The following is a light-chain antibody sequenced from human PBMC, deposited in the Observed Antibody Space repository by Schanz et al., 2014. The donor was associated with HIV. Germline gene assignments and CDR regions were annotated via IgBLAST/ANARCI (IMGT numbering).Light chain of an antibody. CDR1: RNDVGTYNL. CDR2: DVS. Sequence: QSALTQPASVSGSPGQSITISCTGTRNDVGTYNLVSWYQQHPGKAPKLMIYDVSNRPSGVSSRFSGSKSGNTASLAISGLQAEDEADYYCSSLTSSSPLYVFGTGTKLTVL. CDR3: SSLTSSSPLYV. V-gene: IGLV2-14*02. J-gene: IGLJ1*01.